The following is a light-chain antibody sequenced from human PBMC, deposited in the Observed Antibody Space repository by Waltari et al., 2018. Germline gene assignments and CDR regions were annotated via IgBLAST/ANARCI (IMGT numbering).Light chain of an antibody. Sequence: QSALTQPRSVSGSPGQSVTISCTGTSTDIGVYNYFSWYQQHPGKAPNPMIYDVTKRPPGVPDRFSGSKSGNTASLTISGLQAEDEADYYCCSYAGSYTGVFGTGTKVTV. J-gene: IGLJ1*01. V-gene: IGLV2-11*01. CDR2: DVT. CDR1: STDIGVYNY. CDR3: CSYAGSYTGV.